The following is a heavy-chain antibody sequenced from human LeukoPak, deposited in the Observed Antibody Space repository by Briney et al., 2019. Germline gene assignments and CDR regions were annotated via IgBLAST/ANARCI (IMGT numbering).Heavy chain of an antibody. CDR2: IRSKANSYAT. D-gene: IGHD3-22*01. V-gene: IGHV3-73*01. CDR1: GFIFSGSA. Sequence: GGSLKLSCAASGFIFSGSAMHWVRQASGKGLEWVGRIRSKANSYATAYAASVKGRFTISKDDSKNTAYLQMNSLKTEDTAVYYCTRLTDYYDSSGPSWGQGTTVTVSS. J-gene: IGHJ6*02. CDR3: TRLTDYYDSSGPS.